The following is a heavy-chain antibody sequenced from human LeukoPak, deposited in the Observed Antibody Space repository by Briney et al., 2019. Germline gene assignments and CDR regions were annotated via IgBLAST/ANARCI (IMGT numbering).Heavy chain of an antibody. CDR1: EFTFSSYA. V-gene: IGHV4-34*01. J-gene: IGHJ4*02. CDR3: ARDHYDSSGYPYYFDY. Sequence: GSLRLSCAASEFTFSSYAMHWIRQPPGKGLEWIGEINHSGSTNYNPSLKSRVTISVDTSKNQFSLKLSSVTAADTALYYCARDHYDSSGYPYYFDYWGQGTLVTVSS. CDR2: INHSGST. D-gene: IGHD3-22*01.